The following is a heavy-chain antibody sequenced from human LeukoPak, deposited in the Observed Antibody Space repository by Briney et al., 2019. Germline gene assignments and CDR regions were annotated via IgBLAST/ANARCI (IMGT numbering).Heavy chain of an antibody. CDR2: IYYSGST. V-gene: IGHV4-59*01. J-gene: IGHJ6*02. Sequence: PSETLSLTCTVSGGSISSYYWSWIRQPPGKGLEWIGYIYYSGSTNYNPSLKSRVTISVDTSKNQFSLKLSSVTAADTAVYYCARVKPKYCSSTSCYYYYYYGMDVWGQGTTVTVSS. CDR1: GGSISSYY. D-gene: IGHD2-2*01. CDR3: ARVKPKYCSSTSCYYYYYYGMDV.